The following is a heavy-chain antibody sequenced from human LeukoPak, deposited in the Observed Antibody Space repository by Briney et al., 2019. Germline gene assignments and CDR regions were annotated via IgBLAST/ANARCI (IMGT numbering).Heavy chain of an antibody. Sequence: GGSLRLSCAASGFTFSNYAMSWVRQAPGKGLEWVSAISGSASSTYHADSVKGRFTISRDNSKNTLYLQMNSLRAEDTAVYYCASDPRSYYDFWSGYGEAAFDIWGQGTMVTVSS. J-gene: IGHJ3*02. V-gene: IGHV3-23*01. CDR1: GFTFSNYA. CDR3: ASDPRSYYDFWSGYGEAAFDI. D-gene: IGHD3-3*01. CDR2: ISGSASST.